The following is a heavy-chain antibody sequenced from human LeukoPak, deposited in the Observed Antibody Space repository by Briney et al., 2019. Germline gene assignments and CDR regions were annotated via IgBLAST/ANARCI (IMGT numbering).Heavy chain of an antibody. J-gene: IGHJ4*02. D-gene: IGHD6-19*01. V-gene: IGHV4-59*08. CDR1: GGSISSYY. CDR2: IYYSGST. Sequence: SETLSLTCTVSGGSISSYYWSWIRQPPGKGLEWIGYIYYSGSTNYNPSLESRVTISVDTSKNQFSLKLSSVTAADTAVYYCARTVAGYYFDYWGQGTLVTVSS. CDR3: ARTVAGYYFDY.